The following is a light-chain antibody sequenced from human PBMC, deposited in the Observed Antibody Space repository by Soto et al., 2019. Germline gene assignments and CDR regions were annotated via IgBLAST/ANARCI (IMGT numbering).Light chain of an antibody. CDR2: AAS. CDR1: QNINSH. Sequence: DIQMTQSPSSLSASIGDRVTITCRASQNINSHLNWYQQKPGKAPKVVIYAASRLQSGVPSRFSGSGSGTELTLIISSLEPEDFATYYCQQSHITTLFTFGKGTKLEIK. V-gene: IGKV1-39*01. CDR3: QQSHITTLFT. J-gene: IGKJ2*01.